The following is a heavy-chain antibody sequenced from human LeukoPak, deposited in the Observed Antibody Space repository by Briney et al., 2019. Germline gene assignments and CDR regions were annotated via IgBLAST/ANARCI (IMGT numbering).Heavy chain of an antibody. J-gene: IGHJ4*02. CDR2: ITSSSTYI. V-gene: IGHV3-21*04. Sequence: GGSLRLSCAASGFTFSSYSMNWVRQAPGKGLEWVSSITSSSTYIYYADSVKGRFTISRDNAKNSLYLQMNSLRAEDTAVYYCAKDGGSGWHGTADKRICWGQGTLVTVSS. CDR3: AKDGGSGWHGTADKRIC. CDR1: GFTFSSYS. D-gene: IGHD6-19*01.